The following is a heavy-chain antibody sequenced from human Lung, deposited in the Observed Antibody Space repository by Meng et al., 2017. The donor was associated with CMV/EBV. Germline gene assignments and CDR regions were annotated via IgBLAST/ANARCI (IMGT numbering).Heavy chain of an antibody. V-gene: IGHV3-30*02. Sequence: GESXKISCTASGLTFSNHGMHWVRQAPGKGLEWVAFIWSDGSATYYADSVRGRFTIPRDNSKNTVYLQMNSLRTEDTAVYSCAKDKGVRYLEWFSVRGQKTMVTVSS. CDR2: IWSDGSAT. J-gene: IGHJ4*02. CDR3: AKDKGVRYLEWFSV. D-gene: IGHD3-3*01. CDR1: GLTFSNHG.